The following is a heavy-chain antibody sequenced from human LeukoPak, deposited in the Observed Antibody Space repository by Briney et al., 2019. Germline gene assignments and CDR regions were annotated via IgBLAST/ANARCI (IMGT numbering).Heavy chain of an antibody. V-gene: IGHV4-31*03. J-gene: IGHJ1*01. D-gene: IGHD6-13*01. Sequence: SETLSLTCTVSGGSIRSGGYYWSWIRQHPGKGLEWIGHIYYSGSTYYNPSLKSRVTISVDTSKNQFSLKLSSVTAADTAVYYCARSYSSTWYGDFHHWGQGTLVTVSS. CDR3: ARSYSSTWYGDFHH. CDR1: GGSIRSGGYY. CDR2: IYYSGST.